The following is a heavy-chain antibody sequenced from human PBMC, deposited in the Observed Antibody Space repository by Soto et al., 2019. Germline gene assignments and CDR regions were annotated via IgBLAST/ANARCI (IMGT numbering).Heavy chain of an antibody. D-gene: IGHD5-12*01. V-gene: IGHV3-33*01. CDR1: GFTFSSYG. Sequence: GGSLRLSCAASGFTFSSYGMHWVRQAPGKGLEWVAVIWYDGSNKYYADSVKGRFTISRDNSKNTLYLQMNSLIAEDTAVYYCARDGGCRDGYTVGCNWFDPWGQGTLVTVSS. CDR2: IWYDGSNK. J-gene: IGHJ5*02. CDR3: ARDGGCRDGYTVGCNWFDP.